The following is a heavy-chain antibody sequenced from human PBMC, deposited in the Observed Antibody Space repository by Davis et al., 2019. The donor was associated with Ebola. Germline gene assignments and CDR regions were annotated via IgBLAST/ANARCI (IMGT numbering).Heavy chain of an antibody. CDR1: GGSISSSSYY. Sequence: MPSETLSPTCTVPGGSISSSSYYWGWIRQPPGKGLEWIGSIYYSGSTYYNPSLKSRVTISVDTSKNQFSLKLSSVTAADTAVYYCARLTVVSDAFDIWGQGTMVTVSS. J-gene: IGHJ3*02. CDR2: IYYSGST. V-gene: IGHV4-39*01. D-gene: IGHD3-22*01. CDR3: ARLTVVSDAFDI.